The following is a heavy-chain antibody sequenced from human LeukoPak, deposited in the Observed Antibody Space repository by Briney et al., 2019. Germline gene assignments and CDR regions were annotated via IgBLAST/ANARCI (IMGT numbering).Heavy chain of an antibody. Sequence: ASVNVSCKASGYTFIDYYMFWVRQAPGQGLEWMGWINPNNGDTNYAQRFQDRVIMSTDTSITTAYVELSSLRSDDTAVYYCAKGARAGKDTTGYSPFDSWGQGTLVTVSS. D-gene: IGHD3-9*01. CDR2: INPNNGDT. CDR1: GYTFIDYY. V-gene: IGHV1-2*02. J-gene: IGHJ4*02. CDR3: AKGARAGKDTTGYSPFDS.